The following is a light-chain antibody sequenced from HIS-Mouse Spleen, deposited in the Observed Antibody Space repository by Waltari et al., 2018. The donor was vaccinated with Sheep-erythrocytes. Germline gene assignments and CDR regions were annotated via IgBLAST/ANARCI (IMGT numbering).Light chain of an antibody. J-gene: IGLJ3*02. CDR1: SSNIGAGYD. CDR2: GNG. V-gene: IGLV1-40*01. Sequence: QSVLTQPPSVSGAPGQRVTISCTGSSSNIGAGYDVHWYQQLPGTAPKLLIYGNGNRPSGVPGRFSGSKSGTSASLAITGLQAEDEADYYCQSYDSSLSGSVVGGGTKLTVL. CDR3: QSYDSSLSGSV.